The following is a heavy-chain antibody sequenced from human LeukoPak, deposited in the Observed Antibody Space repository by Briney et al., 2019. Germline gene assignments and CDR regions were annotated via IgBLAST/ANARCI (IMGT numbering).Heavy chain of an antibody. CDR2: IRYDGSNK. Sequence: GGSLRLSCAASGFTFSSYGMHWVRQAPGKGLEWVAFIRYDGSNKYYADSVKGRFTISRDNSKNTLYLQMNSLRAEDTAVYYCAKEVGYYYGSGSYWFDPWGQGTLVTVSS. CDR1: GFTFSSYG. CDR3: AKEVGYYYGSGSYWFDP. J-gene: IGHJ5*02. D-gene: IGHD3-10*01. V-gene: IGHV3-30*02.